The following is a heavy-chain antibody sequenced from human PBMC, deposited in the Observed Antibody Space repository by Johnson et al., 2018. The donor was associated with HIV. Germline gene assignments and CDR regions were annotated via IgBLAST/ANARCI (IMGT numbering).Heavy chain of an antibody. D-gene: IGHD3-9*01. V-gene: IGHV3-13*01. CDR1: GFTFNTYG. Sequence: VQLVESGGGLVQPGGSLRLSCAASGFTFNTYGMHWVRQVTGKGLEWVSGIGTAGDTYYPGSVKGRFTISRENAKNSLYLQMNSLRAEDTAVYYCAREEGTDILTRGDAFDIWGQGTMVTVSS. CDR3: AREEGTDILTRGDAFDI. J-gene: IGHJ3*02. CDR2: IGTAGDT.